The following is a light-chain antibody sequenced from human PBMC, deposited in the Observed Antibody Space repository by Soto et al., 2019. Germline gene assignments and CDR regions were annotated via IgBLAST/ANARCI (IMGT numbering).Light chain of an antibody. J-gene: IGKJ4*01. CDR2: GAS. Sequence: EIVLTQSPGTLSLSPGERATLSFRASQSVSSSYLAWYQQKPGQAPRLLIYGASSRATGIPARFSGSGSGTDFTLTISSLEPEDFAVYYCQHRSNWPLTFGGGTKVDIK. CDR3: QHRSNWPLT. V-gene: IGKV3D-20*02. CDR1: QSVSSSY.